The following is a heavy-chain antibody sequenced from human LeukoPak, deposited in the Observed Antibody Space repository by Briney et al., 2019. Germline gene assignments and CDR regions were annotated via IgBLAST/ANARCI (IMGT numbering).Heavy chain of an antibody. V-gene: IGHV3-30-3*01. CDR3: ARALEGIAVAGTDVYYYGMDV. J-gene: IGHJ6*02. Sequence: PGRSLRLSCAASGFTFSSYAMHWVRQAPGKGLEWVAVISYDGSNKYYADSVKGRFTISRDNSKNTLYLQMNSLRAEDTAVYYCARALEGIAVAGTDVYYYGMDVWGQGTTVTVSS. CDR1: GFTFSSYA. CDR2: ISYDGSNK. D-gene: IGHD6-19*01.